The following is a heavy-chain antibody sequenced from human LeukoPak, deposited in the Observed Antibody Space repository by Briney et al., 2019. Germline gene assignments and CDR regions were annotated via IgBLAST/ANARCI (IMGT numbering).Heavy chain of an antibody. CDR1: GFTFSDYY. Sequence: GGSLRLYCAASGFTFSDYYMGWVRQAPGKGLEWVSYISSSGSAIYSADSVKGRFTISRDNARNSLYLQMNSLRAEDTAVYYCARAISDAFDIWGQGTMVTISS. J-gene: IGHJ3*02. CDR3: ARAISDAFDI. V-gene: IGHV3-11*04. CDR2: ISSSGSAI. D-gene: IGHD2-2*01.